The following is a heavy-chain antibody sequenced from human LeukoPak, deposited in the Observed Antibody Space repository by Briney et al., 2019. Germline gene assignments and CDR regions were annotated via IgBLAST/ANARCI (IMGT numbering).Heavy chain of an antibody. CDR1: GGSINNYY. D-gene: IGHD1-26*01. CDR3: ARHGTLDY. CDR2: IEHRGNT. J-gene: IGHJ4*02. V-gene: IGHV4-59*08. Sequence: SETLSLTCTVSGGSINNYYWSWIRQPPGKGLEWIGYIEHRGNTNYNPSLKSRVTMSVDTSKNQFSLKLSSVTAADTAVYYCARHGTLDYWGQGTLVTVSS.